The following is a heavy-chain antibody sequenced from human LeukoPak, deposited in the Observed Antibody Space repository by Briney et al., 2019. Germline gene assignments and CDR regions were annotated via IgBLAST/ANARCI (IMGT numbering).Heavy chain of an antibody. CDR1: GVTFSNSA. J-gene: IGHJ5*02. D-gene: IGHD3-22*01. V-gene: IGHV3-23*01. CDR3: VRGLAMILPTNWFDP. Sequence: PGGSLRLSCAASGVTFSNSAMTWVRQAPGQGLRWVSGIGGSGGATYYADYVKGRFTISRDKSKNTLYLQMNSLRAEDTAVYYCVRGLAMILPTNWFDPWGQGTLVTVSS. CDR2: IGGSGGAT.